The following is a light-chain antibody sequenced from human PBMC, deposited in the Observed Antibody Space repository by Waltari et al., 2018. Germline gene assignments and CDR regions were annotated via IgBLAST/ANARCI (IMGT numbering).Light chain of an antibody. Sequence: DIQMTQSPSTLSASVGDRVTITCRASQSLSNWLAWYQQKPGKAPKVPIYKASTLESGVPSRFSGRGSGTEFTLTISSLQPDDFATYYCQQYRNLWTFGQGTKVEIK. CDR1: QSLSNW. CDR2: KAS. V-gene: IGKV1-5*03. CDR3: QQYRNLWT. J-gene: IGKJ1*01.